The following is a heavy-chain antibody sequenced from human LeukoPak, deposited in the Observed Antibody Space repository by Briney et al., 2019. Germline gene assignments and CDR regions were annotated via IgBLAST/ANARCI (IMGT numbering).Heavy chain of an antibody. CDR2: IYYSGST. Sequence: SETLSLTCTVSGGSISSSSYYWGWIRQPPGKGLEWIGSIYYSGSTYYNPSLKSRVTISVDTSKNQFSLKLSSVTAADTAVYYCARVGSSWDGYYFDYWGQGTLVTVSS. V-gene: IGHV4-39*07. CDR3: ARVGSSWDGYYFDY. J-gene: IGHJ4*02. D-gene: IGHD6-13*01. CDR1: GGSISSSSYY.